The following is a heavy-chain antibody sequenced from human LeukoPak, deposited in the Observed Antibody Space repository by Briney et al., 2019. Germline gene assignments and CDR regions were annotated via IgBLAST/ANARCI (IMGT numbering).Heavy chain of an antibody. J-gene: IGHJ4*02. Sequence: GGSLRLSCAASGFTFSSYAMSWVRQAPGKGLEWVSAISGSGGSTYYADSVRGRFTISRDNSKNTLYLQMNSLRAEDTAVYYCAKFKKEDYYDSSGYYGPANWGQGTLVTVSS. CDR3: AKFKKEDYYDSSGYYGPAN. V-gene: IGHV3-23*01. CDR2: ISGSGGST. CDR1: GFTFSSYA. D-gene: IGHD3-22*01.